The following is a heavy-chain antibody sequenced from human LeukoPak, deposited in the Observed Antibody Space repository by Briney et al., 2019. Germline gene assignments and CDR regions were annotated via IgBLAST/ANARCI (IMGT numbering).Heavy chain of an antibody. CDR2: IRYDGSNK. V-gene: IGHV3-30*02. J-gene: IGHJ4*02. CDR1: GFTFSSYG. CDR3: AKDSYGDYEGYYFDY. Sequence: GGSLRLSCAVSGFTFSSYGMHWVRQAPGKGLEWVAFIRYDGSNKYYADSVKGRFTISRDNSKNTLYLQMNSLRAEDTAVYYCAKDSYGDYEGYYFDYWGQGTLVTVSS. D-gene: IGHD4-17*01.